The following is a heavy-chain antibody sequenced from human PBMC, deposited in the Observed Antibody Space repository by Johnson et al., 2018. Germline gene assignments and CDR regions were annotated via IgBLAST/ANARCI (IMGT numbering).Heavy chain of an antibody. D-gene: IGHD3-22*01. J-gene: IGHJ3*02. CDR3: AKDIGSYYDSSGYAFDM. CDR1: GFTFDDYA. Sequence: VQLVQSGGGLVQPGRSLRLSCAASGFTFDDYAMHWVRQAPGKGLEWVSGISWNSGSIGYADSVKGRFTISRDNAKNSLYLQMNSLRTEDTALYYCAKDIGSYYDSSGYAFDMWGQGTMVTVSS. CDR2: ISWNSGSI. V-gene: IGHV3-9*01.